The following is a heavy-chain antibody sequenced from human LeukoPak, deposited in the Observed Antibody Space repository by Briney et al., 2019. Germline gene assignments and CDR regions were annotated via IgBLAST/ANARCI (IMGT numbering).Heavy chain of an antibody. CDR2: IYHSGST. Sequence: PSETLSLTCTVSGGSISSYYWSWIRQPAGKGLEWIGYIYHSGSTYYNPSLKSRVTISVDRSKNQFSLKLSSVTAADTAVYYCASLDGSYYDAFDIWGQGTMVTVSS. J-gene: IGHJ3*02. CDR3: ASLDGSYYDAFDI. V-gene: IGHV4-59*06. D-gene: IGHD1-26*01. CDR1: GGSISSYY.